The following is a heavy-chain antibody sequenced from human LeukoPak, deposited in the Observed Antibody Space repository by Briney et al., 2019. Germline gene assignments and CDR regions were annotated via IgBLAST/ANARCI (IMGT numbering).Heavy chain of an antibody. V-gene: IGHV4-4*07. CDR1: GGSISSYY. J-gene: IGHJ3*02. CDR2: IYTSGST. CDR3: VYSREWIHAFDI. Sequence: SETLSLTCTVSGGSISSYYWSWIRQPAGKGLEWIGRIYTSGSTNYNPSLKSRVTMSVDTSKNQFSLKLSSVTAADTAVYYCVYSREWIHAFDIRGQGTMVTVSS. D-gene: IGHD3-3*01.